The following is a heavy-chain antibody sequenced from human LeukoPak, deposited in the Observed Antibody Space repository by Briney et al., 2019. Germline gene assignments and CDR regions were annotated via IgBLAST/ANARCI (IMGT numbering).Heavy chain of an antibody. CDR3: ARGRTFIAAAGHYFDY. CDR2: INPDTGGT. Sequence: EASVKVSCKASGYTFIDYYIHWVRQAPGQGLEWMGWINPDTGGTHSAQKLQGRVTMTTDTSTSTAYMELRSLRSDDTAVYYCARGRTFIAAAGHYFDYWGQGTLVTVSS. CDR1: GYTFIDYY. V-gene: IGHV1-2*02. J-gene: IGHJ4*02. D-gene: IGHD6-13*01.